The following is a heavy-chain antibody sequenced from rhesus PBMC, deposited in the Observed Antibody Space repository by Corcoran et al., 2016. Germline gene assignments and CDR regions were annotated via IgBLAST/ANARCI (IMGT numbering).Heavy chain of an antibody. V-gene: IGHV3-103*01. D-gene: IGHD1-44*01. CDR1: GLTLRSYA. J-gene: IGHJ4*01. CDR2: ISSGEST. Sequence: EGQVGEFGGGLAKPGGSLRPPWAASGLTLRSYALDGGRRAPGKGLGWVAAISSGESTYYAESLKGRFPIARDNSKNTLFLEVNNLRVEDTAVYYCAKDLQLLYWGQGVLVTVSS. CDR3: AKDLQLLY.